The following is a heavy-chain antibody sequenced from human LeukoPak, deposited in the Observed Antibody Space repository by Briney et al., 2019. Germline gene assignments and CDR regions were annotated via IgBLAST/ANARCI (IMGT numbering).Heavy chain of an antibody. D-gene: IGHD1-1*01. CDR2: INPNSGGT. V-gene: IGHV1-2*02. J-gene: IGHJ4*02. Sequence: EASVKVSCKASGYTFTGYYMHWVRQAPGQGLEWMGWINPNSGGTNYAQKFQGRVTMTRDTSIGTAYMELSRLRSDDTAVYYCERDLPGYNWNDATGGFDYWGQGTLVTVSS. CDR1: GYTFTGYY. CDR3: ERDLPGYNWNDATGGFDY.